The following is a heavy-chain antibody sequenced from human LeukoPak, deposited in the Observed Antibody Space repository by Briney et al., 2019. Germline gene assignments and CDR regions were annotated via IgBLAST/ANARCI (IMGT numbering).Heavy chain of an antibody. V-gene: IGHV1-18*01. J-gene: IGHJ4*02. CDR3: ARAHPTSYCSSTSCYFGY. CDR2: ISAYNGNT. CDR1: GYTFTSYG. Sequence: ASVTVSCKASGYTFTSYGISWVRQAPGQGLEWMGWISAYNGNTNYAQKLQGRVTMTTDTSTSTAYMELRSLRSDDTAVYYCARAHPTSYCSSTSCYFGYWGQGTLVTVSS. D-gene: IGHD2-2*01.